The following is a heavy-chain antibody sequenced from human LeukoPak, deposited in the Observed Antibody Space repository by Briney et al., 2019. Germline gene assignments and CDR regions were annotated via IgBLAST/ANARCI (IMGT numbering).Heavy chain of an antibody. J-gene: IGHJ6*03. CDR2: IKQDGSEK. CDR1: GFTFISYW. Sequence: GGSLRLSCAASGFTFISYWMSWVRQAPGKGLGWVANIKQDGSEKYYVDSVKGRFTISRDNAKNSLYLQMNSMRAEDTAVYYCARDYGDLYYYYYYMDVWGKGTTVTISS. CDR3: ARDYGDLYYYYYYMDV. D-gene: IGHD4-17*01. V-gene: IGHV3-7*01.